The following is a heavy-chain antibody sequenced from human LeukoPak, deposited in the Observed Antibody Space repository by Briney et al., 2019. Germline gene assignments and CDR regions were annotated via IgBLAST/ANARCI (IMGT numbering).Heavy chain of an antibody. J-gene: IGHJ3*01. Sequence: SQSLSLTCTVTRASISSGSYNWTLIRQPAGRLLEWIGRLYTIGCTNYNSSLKSRATISVDASKSQFYLKLCSVSSQHPDVYYCVRIGVDDAFDLWGQGTMVTVSS. CDR1: RASISSGSYN. CDR3: VRIGVDDAFDL. CDR2: LYTIGCT. V-gene: IGHV4-61*02. D-gene: IGHD3-3*01.